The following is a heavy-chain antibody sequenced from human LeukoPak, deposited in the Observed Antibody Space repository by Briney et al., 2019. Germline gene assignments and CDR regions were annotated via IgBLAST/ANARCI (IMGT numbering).Heavy chain of an antibody. Sequence: SETLSLTCTVSGGSISSSPYHWGWIRQPPGKGLEWIGSIYYSGTTHYNPSLESRVTISVDTSKNQFSLKLASATAADTAIYYCAKGAGGFSYYNWFDPWGQGTLVTVSS. D-gene: IGHD5-18*01. CDR3: AKGAGGFSYYNWFDP. CDR2: IYYSGTT. CDR1: GGSISSSPYH. J-gene: IGHJ5*02. V-gene: IGHV4-39*07.